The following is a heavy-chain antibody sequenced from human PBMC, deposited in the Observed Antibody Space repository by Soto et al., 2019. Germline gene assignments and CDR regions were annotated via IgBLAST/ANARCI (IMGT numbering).Heavy chain of an antibody. D-gene: IGHD3-3*02. CDR3: ARDFNSIFDDFADMRCNFDS. CDR2: VFTTGTT. J-gene: IGHJ5*01. V-gene: IGHV4-4*07. CDR1: GGSINNYY. Sequence: SETLSLTCSVTGGSINNYYWSWVRQSAGKGLEWIGRVFTTGTTDYNPSLKGRVTISVDTSKNQFSRSLRSVTAADTAIYSCARDFNSIFDDFADMRCNFDSWGQGTLVTVSS.